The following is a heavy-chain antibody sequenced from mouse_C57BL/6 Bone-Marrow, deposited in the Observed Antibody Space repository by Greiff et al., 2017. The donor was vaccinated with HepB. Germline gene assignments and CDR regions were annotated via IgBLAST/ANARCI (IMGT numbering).Heavy chain of an antibody. Sequence: EVQGVESGGGLVQPGESLKLSCESNEYEFPSHDLSWVRKTPEKRLELVADINSDGGSTYYPDTMERRFISSRDNTKKTLYRQMSSLMSEDTALYYCARQGVRGYCDVWGTGTTVTVSS. V-gene: IGHV5-2*01. CDR2: INSDGGST. CDR1: EYEFPSHD. J-gene: IGHJ1*03. CDR3: ARQGVRGYCDV. D-gene: IGHD2-14*01.